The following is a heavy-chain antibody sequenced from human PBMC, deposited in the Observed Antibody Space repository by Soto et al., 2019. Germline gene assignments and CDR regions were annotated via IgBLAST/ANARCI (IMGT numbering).Heavy chain of an antibody. Sequence: PSETLYLTCAVSGGSISSGDYYWSWIRQPPGKGLEWIGYIYYSGSTYYNPSLKSRVTISVDTSKNQFSLKLSSVTAADTAVYYCARVTDGRGSYGYRAHWFDPWGQGTLVTVSS. V-gene: IGHV4-30-4*01. CDR1: GGSISSGDYY. CDR3: ARVTDGRGSYGYRAHWFDP. CDR2: IYYSGST. J-gene: IGHJ5*02. D-gene: IGHD5-18*01.